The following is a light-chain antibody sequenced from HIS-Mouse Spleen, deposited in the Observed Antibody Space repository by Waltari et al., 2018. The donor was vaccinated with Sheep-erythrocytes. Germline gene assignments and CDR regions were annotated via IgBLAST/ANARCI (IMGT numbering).Light chain of an antibody. J-gene: IGLJ3*02. CDR2: EVS. Sequence: QSALTQPASVSGSPGPSIPLSCPGTRSDVRCYNYDSGYQQHPGKAPKLMIYEVSNRPSGVSNRFSGSKSGNTASLTISGLQAEDEADYYCSSYTSSSTWVFGGGTKLTVL. CDR1: RSDVRCYNY. CDR3: SSYTSSSTWV. V-gene: IGLV2-14*01.